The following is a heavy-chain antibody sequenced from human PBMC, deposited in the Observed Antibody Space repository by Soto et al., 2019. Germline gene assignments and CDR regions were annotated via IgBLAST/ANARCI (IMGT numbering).Heavy chain of an antibody. D-gene: IGHD3-22*01. V-gene: IGHV4-31*03. Sequence: QVQLQESGPGLVRPSQTLSLTCTVSGGSISSGGYYWSWIRQHPGKGLEYIGYIYYSGATYYNPSLKSRVTISVDTSKNQFSLKLRSVTGADTAVYFCARDYYDSSGRYSDPFHIWGQGTRVTVSS. CDR1: GGSISSGGYY. CDR3: ARDYYDSSGRYSDPFHI. CDR2: IYYSGAT. J-gene: IGHJ3*02.